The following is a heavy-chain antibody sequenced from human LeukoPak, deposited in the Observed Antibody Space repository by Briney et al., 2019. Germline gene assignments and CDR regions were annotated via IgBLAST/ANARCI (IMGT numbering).Heavy chain of an antibody. CDR1: GYSFTSYW. D-gene: IGHD6-19*01. V-gene: IGHV5-51*01. Sequence: GESLKISCKGSGYSFTSYWIGWVRQMPGKGLEWMGIIYPGDSDTRYSPSFQGQVTISADKSISTAYLQWSSLKASDTAMYYCARHGSGWQYYYYYMDVWGKGTTVTVSS. J-gene: IGHJ6*03. CDR2: IYPGDSDT. CDR3: ARHGSGWQYYYYYMDV.